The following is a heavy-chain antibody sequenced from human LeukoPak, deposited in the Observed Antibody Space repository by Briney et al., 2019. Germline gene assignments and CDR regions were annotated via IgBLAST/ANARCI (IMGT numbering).Heavy chain of an antibody. J-gene: IGHJ4*02. CDR2: MKPDGSEK. CDR3: AKDAF. V-gene: IGHV3-7*01. CDR1: GFTFSSYE. Sequence: QPGGSLRLSCAASGFTFSSYEMNWVRQAPGKGPEWVATMKPDGSEKYYVDSVKGRFTISRDNAKNSVYLQMDSLRVEDTAVYYCAKDAFWGRGTLVTVSS.